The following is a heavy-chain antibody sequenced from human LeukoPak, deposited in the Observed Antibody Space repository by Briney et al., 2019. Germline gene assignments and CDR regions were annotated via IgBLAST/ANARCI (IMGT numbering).Heavy chain of an antibody. CDR3: ARDYADYVGYFFFDY. CDR1: GFTFNNYA. V-gene: IGHV3-23*01. CDR2: ISGGGETT. Sequence: GGSLRLSCAASGFTFNNYAMNGVRQAPRKGVEWVSSISGGGETTYYADSAKGRFTISRDNSQNTWYLQMNSLRAEDTAVYYCARDYADYVGYFFFDYWGQGTLVTVSS. J-gene: IGHJ4*02. D-gene: IGHD4-17*01.